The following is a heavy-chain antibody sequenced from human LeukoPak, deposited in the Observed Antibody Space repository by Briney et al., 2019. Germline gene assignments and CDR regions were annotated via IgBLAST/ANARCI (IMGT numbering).Heavy chain of an antibody. CDR1: GFTFSNAW. D-gene: IGHD4-17*01. CDR3: TTVKGSGGGPVTTPGDAFDI. V-gene: IGHV3-15*01. J-gene: IGHJ3*02. CDR2: IKSKTDGGTT. Sequence: PGGSLRLSCAASGFTFSNAWMSWVRQAPGKGLEWVGRIKSKTDGGTTDYAAPVKGRFIISRDDSKNTLYLQMNSLKTEGTAVYYCTTVKGSGGGPVTTPGDAFDIWGQGTMVTVSS.